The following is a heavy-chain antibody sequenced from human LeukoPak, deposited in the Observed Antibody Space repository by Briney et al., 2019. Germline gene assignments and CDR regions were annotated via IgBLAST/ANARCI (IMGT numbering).Heavy chain of an antibody. D-gene: IGHD1-26*01. Sequence: PSETLSLTCTVSDASISGYYWSWIRQPPGKGLEWIGSINFSGSTNYNPSLRSRVTISVDTSKNQLSLKLSSVTAADTAVYYCARDLGGIYFDYWGQGTLVTVSS. V-gene: IGHV4-59*01. J-gene: IGHJ4*02. CDR2: INFSGST. CDR3: ARDLGGIYFDY. CDR1: DASISGYY.